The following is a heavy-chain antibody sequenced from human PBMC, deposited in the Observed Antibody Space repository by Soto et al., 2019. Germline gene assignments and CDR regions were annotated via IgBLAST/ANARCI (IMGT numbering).Heavy chain of an antibody. J-gene: IGHJ6*02. Sequence: SETLSLTCTVSGGSIGSYYWSWIRQPPGKGLEWIGYIYYSGSTNYNPSLKSRVTISVDTSKNQFSLKLSSVTAADTAVYYCARDRIGYNWNYGGYYYYGMDVWGQGTTVTSP. CDR2: IYYSGST. D-gene: IGHD1-7*01. CDR3: ARDRIGYNWNYGGYYYYGMDV. V-gene: IGHV4-59*01. CDR1: GGSIGSYY.